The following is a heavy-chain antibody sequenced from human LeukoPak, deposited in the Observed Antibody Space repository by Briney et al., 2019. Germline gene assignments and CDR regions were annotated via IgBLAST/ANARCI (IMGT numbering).Heavy chain of an antibody. CDR1: GFTFSSYW. J-gene: IGHJ5*02. CDR3: ARVYCSGGSCFRGLWFDP. CDR2: IKQDGSEK. V-gene: IGHV3-7*01. Sequence: GGSLRLSCAASGFTFSSYWMSWVRQAPGKGPEWVANIKQDGSEKYYVDSVKGRFTISRDNAKNSLYLQMNSLRAEDTAVYYCARVYCSGGSCFRGLWFDPWGQGTLVTVSS. D-gene: IGHD2-15*01.